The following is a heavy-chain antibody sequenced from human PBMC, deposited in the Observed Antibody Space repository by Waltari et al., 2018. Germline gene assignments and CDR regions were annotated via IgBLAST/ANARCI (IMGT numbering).Heavy chain of an antibody. Sequence: QVQLQESGPGLVKPSETLSLTCTVSGGSISSYYWSWIRQPPGKGLEWIGYIYYRGSTTYNPSRKSRVTIPVDTSKNQFSLKLSSVTAADTAVYYCARQSSGWYYFDYWGQGTLVTVSS. J-gene: IGHJ4*02. V-gene: IGHV4-59*01. CDR2: IYYRGST. D-gene: IGHD6-19*01. CDR3: ARQSSGWYYFDY. CDR1: GGSISSYY.